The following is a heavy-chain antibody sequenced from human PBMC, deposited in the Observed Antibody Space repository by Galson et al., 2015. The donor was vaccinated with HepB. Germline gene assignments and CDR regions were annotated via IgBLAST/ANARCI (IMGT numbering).Heavy chain of an antibody. CDR2: VNPSSGST. CDR3: VREVVGANSKSFEY. D-gene: IGHD4-11*01. CDR1: IYTTYY. V-gene: IGHV1-46*03. J-gene: IGHJ4*02. Sequence: SVKVSCKASIYTTYYMHWVRQAPGQGLEWMGGVNPSSGSTRYVQKLQGRVTMTRDTSTSTVYMELSSLRSEDTAVYYCVREVVGANSKSFEYWGQGTLVTVSA.